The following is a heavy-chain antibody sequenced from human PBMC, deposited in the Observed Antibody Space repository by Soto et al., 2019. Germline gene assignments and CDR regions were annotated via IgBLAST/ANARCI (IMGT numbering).Heavy chain of an antibody. D-gene: IGHD3-16*01. Sequence: QAQLQESGPGLVKPSQTLSLTCTVSGGSISSGGYYWSWIRQHPGKGLEWIGNIYYSGSTYYNPSLKSRVTISVDTSKNQFSLKLSSVTAADTAVYYCARDPLGTPFGHFKYWGQGTLVNVSS. J-gene: IGHJ4*02. CDR3: ARDPLGTPFGHFKY. V-gene: IGHV4-31*03. CDR1: GGSISSGGYY. CDR2: IYYSGST.